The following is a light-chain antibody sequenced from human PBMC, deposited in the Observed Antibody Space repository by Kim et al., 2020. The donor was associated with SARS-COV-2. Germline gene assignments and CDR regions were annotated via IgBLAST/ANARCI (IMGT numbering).Light chain of an antibody. V-gene: IGLV1-40*01. J-gene: IGLJ3*02. CDR2: GNN. Sequence: RVTMPCTGSSSNIGAGHDVHWYQQLPGTAPKRLIYGNNNRPSGVPDRFSGAKSGTSASLAITGLQAEDESDYYCQSYDNSLSAWVFGGGTQLTVL. CDR1: SSNIGAGHD. CDR3: QSYDNSLSAWV.